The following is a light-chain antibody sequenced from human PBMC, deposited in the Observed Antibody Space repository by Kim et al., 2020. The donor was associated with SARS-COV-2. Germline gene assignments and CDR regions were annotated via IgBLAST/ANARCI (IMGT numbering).Light chain of an antibody. CDR3: SAWDRRLSAWV. V-gene: IGLV10-54*04. CDR1: SNNVGDQG. J-gene: IGLJ3*02. CDR2: RNN. Sequence: ELTQPPSVSKGLRQTATLTCTGDSNNVGDQGATWLQQHQGHPPKLLSYRNNNRPSGISERFSASRSGNTASLTIAGLQPDDEGDYYCSAWDRRLSAWV.